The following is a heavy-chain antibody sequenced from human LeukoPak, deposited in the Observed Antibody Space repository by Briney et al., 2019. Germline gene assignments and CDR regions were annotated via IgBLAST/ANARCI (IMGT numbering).Heavy chain of an antibody. Sequence: SETLSLTCTVSGGSISSYYWSWIRQPAGKGLEWIGRIYTSGSTNYNPSLKSRVTMSVDTSKNQFSLKLSFVTAADTAVYYCARLGYCSGGSCYYYGMDVWGQGTTVTVSS. V-gene: IGHV4-4*07. J-gene: IGHJ6*02. CDR2: IYTSGST. CDR3: ARLGYCSGGSCYYYGMDV. CDR1: GGSISSYY. D-gene: IGHD2-15*01.